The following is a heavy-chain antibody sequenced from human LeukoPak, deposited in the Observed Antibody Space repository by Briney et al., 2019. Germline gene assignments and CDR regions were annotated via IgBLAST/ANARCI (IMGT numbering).Heavy chain of an antibody. CDR3: ASRDGYNGFDY. CDR2: IIPIFGTA. J-gene: IGHJ4*02. V-gene: IGHV1-69*05. Sequence: SVKVSCQASGGTFSRYVISGVRQAPGQGGELVGGIIPIFGTANYAQKFQGRVTITTDESTSTAYMELSSLRSEDTAVYYCASRDGYNGFDYWGQGTLVTVSS. D-gene: IGHD5-24*01. CDR1: GGTFSRYV.